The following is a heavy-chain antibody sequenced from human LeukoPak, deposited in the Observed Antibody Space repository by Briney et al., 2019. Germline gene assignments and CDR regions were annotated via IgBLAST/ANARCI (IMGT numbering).Heavy chain of an antibody. J-gene: IGHJ4*02. V-gene: IGHV4-30-2*01. D-gene: IGHD2-15*01. CDR1: SGSISSDGSY. Sequence: KPSETLSLTCTVSSGSISSDGSYWSWIRQPPGKGLEWIGYIYHSGSTYYRQSLKSRVTISLDRSKNQFSLNLNSVTAADTAVYYCARYTSHSFYFDYWGXGTLVTVSS. CDR2: IYHSGST. CDR3: ARYTSHSFYFDY.